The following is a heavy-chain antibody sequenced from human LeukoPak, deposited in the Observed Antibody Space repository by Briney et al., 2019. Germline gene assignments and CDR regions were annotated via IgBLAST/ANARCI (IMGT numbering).Heavy chain of an antibody. V-gene: IGHV3-43*02. J-gene: IGHJ4*02. CDR1: GLSLDDYV. CDR2: INGDGGAT. CDR3: AKGFGPLMEEVPHALDY. Sequence: PGGSLRLSCAASGLSLDDYVMHWVRQAPGKGLEWVSLINGDGGATFYADSVKGRFTISRDNNKNSLFLQMDSLRPEDTAFYYCAKGFGPLMEEVPHALDYWGQGTLVTVSA. D-gene: IGHD3-3*01.